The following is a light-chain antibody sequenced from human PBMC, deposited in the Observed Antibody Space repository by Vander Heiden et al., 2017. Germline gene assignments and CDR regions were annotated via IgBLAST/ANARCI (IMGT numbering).Light chain of an antibody. CDR1: QSVLYSSNNKNY. Sequence: NCKPSQSVLYSSNNKNYLSWYQQKPGQPPKLLIYWASTRESGVPDRFSGSESGTDLTLTISSLQAEDMAVYYCQQYDSTPLTFGGGTKVEIK. CDR2: WAS. CDR3: QQYDSTPLT. V-gene: IGKV4-1*01. J-gene: IGKJ4*01.